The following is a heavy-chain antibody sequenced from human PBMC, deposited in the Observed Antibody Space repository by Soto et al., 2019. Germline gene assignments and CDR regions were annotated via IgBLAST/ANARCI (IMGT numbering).Heavy chain of an antibody. D-gene: IGHD1-1*01. CDR1: GFTCSSYV. CDR2: ISDSGRGT. CDR3: AKIWGYNGNSDDFDI. J-gene: IGHJ3*02. V-gene: IGHV3-23*01. Sequence: GWSLILSCAASGFTCSSYVITWVRQAPGKGLEWVSAISDSGRGTYYAGSVKGRFTISRDNSKNTLYLQMNSLRAEDTALYYCAKIWGYNGNSDDFDIWGQGTMVSV.